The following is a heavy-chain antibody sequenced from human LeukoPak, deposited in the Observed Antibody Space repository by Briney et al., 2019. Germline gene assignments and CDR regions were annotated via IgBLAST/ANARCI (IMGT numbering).Heavy chain of an antibody. J-gene: IGHJ4*02. CDR2: ISGIGDST. D-gene: IGHD5-12*01. CDR1: GFTFSSYA. V-gene: IGHV3-23*01. CDR3: AKGNHRGLPFDY. Sequence: GGSLRLSCAASGFTFSSYAMSWVRQTPGKGLEWVSAISGIGDSTYYADSVKGRFTISRDNSKNTLYLQMNSLRAEDTAVYYCAKGNHRGLPFDYWGQGTLVTVSS.